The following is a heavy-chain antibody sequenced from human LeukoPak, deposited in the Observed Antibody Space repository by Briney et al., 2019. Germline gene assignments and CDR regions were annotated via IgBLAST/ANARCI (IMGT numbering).Heavy chain of an antibody. J-gene: IGHJ3*02. Sequence: GGSLRLSCAASGFTFSSYAMHWVRQAPGKGLEWVSLIYSGGSTKYADSVKGRFTISRDNSKNTLFLQIDSLRAEDTAVYYCARAQGGSSIAARYAFDIWGQGTMVTVSS. CDR1: GFTFSSYA. D-gene: IGHD6-6*01. V-gene: IGHV3-53*01. CDR2: IYSGGST. CDR3: ARAQGGSSIAARYAFDI.